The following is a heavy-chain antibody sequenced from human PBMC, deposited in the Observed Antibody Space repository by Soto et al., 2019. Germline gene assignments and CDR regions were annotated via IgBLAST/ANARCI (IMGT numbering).Heavy chain of an antibody. CDR2: ISATGGGT. J-gene: IGHJ4*02. CDR3: AKDRRAGGNSAFYFDF. V-gene: IGHV3-23*01. CDR1: GFKFSNYA. D-gene: IGHD3-16*01. Sequence: PGGSLRLSCAASGFKFSNYAMSWVRQAPGKGLEWVSLISATGGGTYYADSVKGRFTISRDNSHNTLYLQVHSLTAEDPAVYYCAKDRRAGGNSAFYFDFWGQGAQVTSPQ.